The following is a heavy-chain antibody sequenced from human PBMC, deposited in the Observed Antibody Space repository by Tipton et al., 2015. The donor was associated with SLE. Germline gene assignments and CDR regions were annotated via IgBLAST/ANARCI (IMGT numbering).Heavy chain of an antibody. CDR1: GLIASSNY. D-gene: IGHD4-17*01. Sequence: SLRLSCAASGLIASSNYMSWVRQAPGKGLEWVSVIYHGGSTYYADSVKGRFIISRDNSKNTLFLQMNSLRAEDTAVYYCARDRYGDYTYWGQGTLVTVSS. J-gene: IGHJ4*02. CDR3: ARDRYGDYTY. CDR2: IYHGGST. V-gene: IGHV3-66*01.